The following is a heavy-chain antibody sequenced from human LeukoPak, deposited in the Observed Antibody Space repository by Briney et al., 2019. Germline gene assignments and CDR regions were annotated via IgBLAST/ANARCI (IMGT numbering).Heavy chain of an antibody. V-gene: IGHV1-8*01. CDR3: VSYWYYYDSSGYPRDY. CDR2: VNPNSGNT. J-gene: IGHJ4*02. D-gene: IGHD3-22*01. CDR1: GYTFTSYD. Sequence: ASVKVSCKASGYTFTSYDINWVRQATGQGLEWMGWVNPNSGNTGYAQKFQGRVTMTRNTSISTAYMELSSLRSEDTAVYYCVSYWYYYDSSGYPRDYWGQGTLVTVSS.